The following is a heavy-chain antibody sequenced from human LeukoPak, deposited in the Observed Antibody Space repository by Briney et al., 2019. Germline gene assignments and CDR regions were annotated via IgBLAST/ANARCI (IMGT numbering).Heavy chain of an antibody. J-gene: IGHJ4*02. CDR2: FDPEDGET. CDR1: GYTLTELS. Sequence: ASVKVSCKVSGYTLTELSMHWVRQAPGKGLEWMGGFDPEDGETIYAQKFQGRVTMTEDTSTDTAYMELSSLRSEDTAVYYCATDSFGVASAAHDYWGQGTLVTVSS. V-gene: IGHV1-24*01. D-gene: IGHD3-3*01. CDR3: ATDSFGVASAAHDY.